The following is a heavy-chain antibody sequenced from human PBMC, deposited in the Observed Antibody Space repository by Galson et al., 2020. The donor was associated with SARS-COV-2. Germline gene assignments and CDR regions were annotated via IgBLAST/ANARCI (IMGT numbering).Heavy chain of an antibody. V-gene: IGHV1-18*04. Sequence: ASVKVSCKASGYTFNSYGISWVRQAPGQGLEWMAWIGPNNGKTHYAQKFQGRVTLTTDASTSTAYMDLRSLRSDDTAVYYCAREGGGSSYDLYYYYGMDVWGQGTTVTVS. J-gene: IGHJ6*02. D-gene: IGHD6-6*01. CDR1: GYTFNSYG. CDR3: AREGGGSSYDLYYYYGMDV. CDR2: IGPNNGKT.